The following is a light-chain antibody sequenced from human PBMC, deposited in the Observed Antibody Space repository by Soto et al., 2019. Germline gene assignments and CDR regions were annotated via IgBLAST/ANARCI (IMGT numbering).Light chain of an antibody. J-gene: IGKJ4*01. V-gene: IGKV3-11*01. CDR3: QQRSNWPPLT. Sequence: EIVLTQSPATLSLSPGERATLSCRASQSVSSYLAWYQQKPGQAPRLLIYDASNRATGIPARFSGSGSGTDFTLTISSLEPEHFAVYYCQQRSNWPPLTFGGGTKVDIK. CDR1: QSVSSY. CDR2: DAS.